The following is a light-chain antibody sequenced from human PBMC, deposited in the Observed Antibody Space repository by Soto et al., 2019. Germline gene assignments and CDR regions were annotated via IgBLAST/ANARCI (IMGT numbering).Light chain of an antibody. CDR3: QQGNSVPLT. J-gene: IGKJ4*01. V-gene: IGKV1-12*01. CDR1: QDISYA. Sequence: DIQMTQSPSSVSASVGDRVTITCRASQDISYALAWFQQKPGEAPRLLIYTASSLHSGVPSRFSGSGSGTDFTLTISSLQPEDCATYYCQQGNSVPLTFGGGTRVEIK. CDR2: TAS.